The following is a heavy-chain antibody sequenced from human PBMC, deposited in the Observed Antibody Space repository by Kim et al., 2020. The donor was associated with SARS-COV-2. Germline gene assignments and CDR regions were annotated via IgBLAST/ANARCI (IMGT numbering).Heavy chain of an antibody. J-gene: IGHJ5*02. D-gene: IGHD2-2*01. Sequence: SETLSLTCTVSGGSISSYYWSWIRQPPGKGLEWIGYIYYSVSTNYNPSLKSRVTISVDTSKNQFSLHLTSVTAADTAVYYCARDTPLCSSTSCYHHWLDP. CDR2: IYYSVST. CDR1: GGSISSYY. V-gene: IGHV4-59*01. CDR3: ARDTPLCSSTSCYHHWLDP.